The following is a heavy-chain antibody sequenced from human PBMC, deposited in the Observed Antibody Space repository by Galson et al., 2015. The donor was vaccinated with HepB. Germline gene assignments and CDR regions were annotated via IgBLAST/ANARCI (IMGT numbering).Heavy chain of an antibody. CDR3: ARAVYYDFWNGFGP. CDR1: YY. J-gene: IGHJ5*02. D-gene: IGHD3-3*01. Sequence: YYWSWIRQPPGKGLEWIGEINHNGSTNYNPSLKSRVSISIDTSKNRFSLKLSSVTAADTAVYYCARAVYYDFWNGFGPWGQGTLVTVSS. V-gene: IGHV4-34*01. CDR2: INHNGST.